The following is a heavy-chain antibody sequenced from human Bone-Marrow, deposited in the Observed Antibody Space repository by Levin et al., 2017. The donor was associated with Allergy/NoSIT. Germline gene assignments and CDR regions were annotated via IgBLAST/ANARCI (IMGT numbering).Heavy chain of an antibody. Sequence: QSGGSLRLSCAASGFTFSNCWMSWVRQAPGKGLEWVANIKEDGSQKYYVDSVKGRFTISRDNANNSLYLQMNYLGAGDTAVYYCARDTTLAGEAWGQGTLVTVSS. J-gene: IGHJ5*02. CDR3: ARDTTLAGEA. D-gene: IGHD6-19*01. CDR1: GFTFSNCW. CDR2: IKEDGSQK. V-gene: IGHV3-7*03.